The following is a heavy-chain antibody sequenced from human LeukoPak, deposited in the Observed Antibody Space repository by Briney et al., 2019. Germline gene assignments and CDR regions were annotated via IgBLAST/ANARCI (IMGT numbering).Heavy chain of an antibody. J-gene: IGHJ6*03. Sequence: GESLKISCKSSGYSFTNYWIGWVRQMPGKGLEWMGIIYPGDSDTRYSPSFQGQVTISADKSISTAYLQWSSLEASDTAIYYCARPTAGSSESGYSHYYLDVWGKGTTVTVSS. CDR1: GYSFTNYW. CDR2: IYPGDSDT. V-gene: IGHV5-51*01. D-gene: IGHD3-10*01. CDR3: ARPTAGSSESGYSHYYLDV.